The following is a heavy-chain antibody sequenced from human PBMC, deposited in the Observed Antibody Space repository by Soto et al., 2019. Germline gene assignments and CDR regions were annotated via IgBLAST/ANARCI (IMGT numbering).Heavy chain of an antibody. V-gene: IGHV3-7*01. CDR2: MNQDGSVI. J-gene: IGHJ4*02. D-gene: IGHD3-16*02. Sequence: GGSLRLSWGAAGLTCRSSWSCWIRQTPGKGLEWVTNMNQDGSVIAYADSVKGRFTVSRDNAKNAVYLQMNSLTVEDTAVYFCARDFSYQRFDHWGQGALVTVSS. CDR3: ARDFSYQRFDH. CDR1: GLTCRSSW.